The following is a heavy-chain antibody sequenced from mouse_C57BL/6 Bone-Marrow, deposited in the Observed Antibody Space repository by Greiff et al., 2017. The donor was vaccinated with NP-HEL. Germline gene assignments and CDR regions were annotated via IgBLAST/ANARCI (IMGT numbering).Heavy chain of an antibody. J-gene: IGHJ1*03. V-gene: IGHV1-69*01. D-gene: IGHD2-2*01. Sequence: QVQLQQSGAELVMPGASVKLSCKASGYTFTSYWMHWVKQRPGQGLEWIGAIDPSDSSTNYNQTLQGKSPLTVDKSSSTAYMQLRSLTYEDAAVYYCARGGYHWYFDVWGTGTTVTVSS. CDR3: ARGGYHWYFDV. CDR1: GYTFTSYW. CDR2: IDPSDSST.